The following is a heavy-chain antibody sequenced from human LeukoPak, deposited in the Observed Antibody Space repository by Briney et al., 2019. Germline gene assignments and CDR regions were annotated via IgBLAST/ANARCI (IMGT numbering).Heavy chain of an antibody. J-gene: IGHJ4*02. D-gene: IGHD3-16*01. CDR3: ARTSDLWGETDY. Sequence: GASVKVSCKASGYAFTGYYMHWVRQAPGQGLEWMGWINPNSGGTNYAQKFQGRVTMTRDTSISTAYMELSRLRSDDTAVYYCARTSDLWGETDYWGQGTLVTVSS. V-gene: IGHV1-2*02. CDR2: INPNSGGT. CDR1: GYAFTGYY.